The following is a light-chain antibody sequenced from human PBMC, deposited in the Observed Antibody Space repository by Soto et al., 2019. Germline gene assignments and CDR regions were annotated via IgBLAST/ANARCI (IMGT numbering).Light chain of an antibody. CDR1: SSNIGNNY. CDR3: GTWDTSLSVGV. V-gene: IGLV1-51*01. Sequence: QAVVTQPPSVSAAPGQKGTISCSGSSSNIGNNYVSWYQQLPGTAPKLLIYDNDKRPSGIPDRFSGSKSGTSATLGITGLQTVDAADYYCGTWDTSLSVGVFGGGTPLTVL. CDR2: DND. J-gene: IGLJ3*02.